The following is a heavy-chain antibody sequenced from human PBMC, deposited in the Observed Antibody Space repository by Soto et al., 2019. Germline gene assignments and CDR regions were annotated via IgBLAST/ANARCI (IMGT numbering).Heavy chain of an antibody. CDR2: IYYSGST. Sequence: SKTLSLTFTVSGGSISSYYWSWIRQPPGKGLEWIGYIYYSGSTNYNPSLKSRVTISVDTSKNQFSLKLSSVTAADTAVYYCARSYDFWSGYYLGDYYYGMDVWGQGTTVTVSS. D-gene: IGHD3-3*01. V-gene: IGHV4-59*01. CDR3: ARSYDFWSGYYLGDYYYGMDV. CDR1: GGSISSYY. J-gene: IGHJ6*02.